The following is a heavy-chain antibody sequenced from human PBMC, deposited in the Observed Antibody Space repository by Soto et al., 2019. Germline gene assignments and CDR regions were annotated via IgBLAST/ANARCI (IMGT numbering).Heavy chain of an antibody. CDR1: GYTFTGYY. D-gene: IGHD4-17*01. V-gene: IGHV1-2*04. CDR2: INPNSGGT. CDR3: ARGRTTVTGGYYGMDV. Sequence: ASVKVSCKASGYTFTGYYMHWVRQAPGQGLEWMGWINPNSGGTNYAQKFQGWVTMTRDTSISTAYMELSRLRSDDTAVYYCARGRTTVTGGYYGMDVWGQGTTVTGSS. J-gene: IGHJ6*02.